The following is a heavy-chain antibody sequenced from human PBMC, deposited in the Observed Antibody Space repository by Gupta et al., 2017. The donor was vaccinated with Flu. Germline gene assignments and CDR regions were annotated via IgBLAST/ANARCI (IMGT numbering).Heavy chain of an antibody. CDR2: IWYDGSNK. Sequence: QVQLVESGGGVVQPGRSLRLSCAASGFTFSSYGMHWVRQAPGKGLEWVAVIWYDGSNKYYADSVKGRFTISKDNSKNTLYLQMNSLRAEDTAVYYCASSVWTNSFDAFDIWGQGTMVTVSS. CDR3: ASSVWTNSFDAFDI. J-gene: IGHJ3*02. CDR1: GFTFSSYG. V-gene: IGHV3-33*01. D-gene: IGHD1-1*01.